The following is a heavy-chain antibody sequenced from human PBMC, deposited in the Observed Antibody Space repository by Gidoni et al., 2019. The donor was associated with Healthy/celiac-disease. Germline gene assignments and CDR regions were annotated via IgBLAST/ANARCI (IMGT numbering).Heavy chain of an antibody. D-gene: IGHD6-13*01. V-gene: IGHV3-23*01. CDR3: AKVPTPSSSGYWRGDAGDI. J-gene: IGHJ3*02. Sequence: EVQLLESGRGLVQPGGSLRLSCAASGFTFSSSAMSWVRQAPGKGLEWVSAISGSGGSTYYADAVKGRFTIARDNSKNTLYLQMNSLRAEDTAVYYCAKVPTPSSSGYWRGDAGDIWGQGTMVTVSS. CDR2: ISGSGGST. CDR1: GFTFSSSA.